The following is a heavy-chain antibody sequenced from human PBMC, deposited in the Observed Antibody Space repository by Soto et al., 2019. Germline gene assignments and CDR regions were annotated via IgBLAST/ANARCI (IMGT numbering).Heavy chain of an antibody. V-gene: IGHV3-23*01. CDR2: ISGSGGDT. J-gene: IGHJ4*02. Sequence: EIHLLESGGGLVQPGGSLRLSCAASGFTFSAYAMSWVRQAPGKGLEWVSAISGSGGDTYYADSVKGRFTISRDNSKNTLSLQMSSLRAEDTAVYYCAKSRPDESRGALLLLDYWGQGTLVTVSS. CDR1: GFTFSAYA. CDR3: AKSRPDESRGALLLLDY. D-gene: IGHD3-10*01.